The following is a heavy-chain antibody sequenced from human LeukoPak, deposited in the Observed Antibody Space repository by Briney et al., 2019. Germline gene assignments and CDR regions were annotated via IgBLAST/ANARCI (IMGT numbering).Heavy chain of an antibody. CDR2: INRDGSST. CDR1: GFTFSSYW. J-gene: IGHJ4*02. V-gene: IGHV3-74*01. Sequence: PGGSLRLSCAASGFTFSSYWMHWVRQAPGKGLVWVSRINRDGSSTSYADSVKGRFTISRDNAKNTLYLQMNSLRAEDTAIYYCARDHSSSWYNFDYWGQGTLVTVSS. CDR3: ARDHSSSWYNFDY. D-gene: IGHD6-13*01.